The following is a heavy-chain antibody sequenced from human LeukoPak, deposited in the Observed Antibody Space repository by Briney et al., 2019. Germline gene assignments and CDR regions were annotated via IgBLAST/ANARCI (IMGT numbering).Heavy chain of an antibody. Sequence: GGSLRLSCAVSGFTFSHAWMSWVRQTPGKGLEWVAFLQNDGKDQYYADSVKGRFIISRDISKNTLYLQMNSLKLEDTAVYYCATGVNYAFESWGQGTLVTVSS. CDR2: LQNDGKDQ. J-gene: IGHJ4*02. D-gene: IGHD3-16*01. CDR3: ATGVNYAFES. CDR1: GFTFSHAW. V-gene: IGHV3-30*02.